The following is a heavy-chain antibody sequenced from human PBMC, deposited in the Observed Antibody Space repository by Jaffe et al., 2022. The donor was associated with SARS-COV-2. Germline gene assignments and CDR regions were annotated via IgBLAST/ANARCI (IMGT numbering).Heavy chain of an antibody. Sequence: EVQLVQSGAEVKKPGESLKISCKGSGYDFATYWIGWVRQMPGKGLEWMGSIYPGDSDTKYSPSFQGYVTISADKSISTAYLQWSSLKASDTAMYYCARRDGYNGAGDYWGQGTQVTVSS. J-gene: IGHJ4*02. CDR1: GYDFATYW. D-gene: IGHD2-8*01. CDR3: ARRDGYNGAGDY. V-gene: IGHV5-51*01. CDR2: IYPGDSDT.